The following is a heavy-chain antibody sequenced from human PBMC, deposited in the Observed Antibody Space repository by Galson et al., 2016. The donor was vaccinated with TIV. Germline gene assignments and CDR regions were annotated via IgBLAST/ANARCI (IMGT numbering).Heavy chain of an antibody. V-gene: IGHV4-39*07. CDR2: IFYVGNT. CDR1: GGSISGSTYY. CDR3: ARDFGMTLARGVLSWFDL. J-gene: IGHJ5*02. Sequence: LSLTCTASGGSISGSTYYWGWVRQPPGKNLEWVGCIFYVGNTFYSPSLKSRLTMSVDTSKNQFSLRLSSVTAADTAIYYCARDFGMTLARGVLSWFDLWGQGTLVTVAS. D-gene: IGHD3-10*01.